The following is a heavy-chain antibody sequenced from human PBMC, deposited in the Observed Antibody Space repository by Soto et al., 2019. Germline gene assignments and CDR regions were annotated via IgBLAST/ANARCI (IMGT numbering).Heavy chain of an antibody. CDR1: SGSISSSNW. D-gene: IGHD2-15*01. V-gene: IGHV4-4*02. CDR2: IYHSGST. CDR3: ARADCSGGSCYSSANWFDP. J-gene: IGHJ5*02. Sequence: ASETLSLTCAVSSGSISSSNWWSWVRQPPGKGLEWIGEIYHSGSTNYNPSLKSRVTISVDKSKNQFSLKLSSVTAADTAVYYCARADCSGGSCYSSANWFDPWGQGTLVTVSS.